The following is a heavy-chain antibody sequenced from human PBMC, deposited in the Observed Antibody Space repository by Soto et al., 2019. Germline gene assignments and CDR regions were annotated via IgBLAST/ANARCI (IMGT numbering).Heavy chain of an antibody. J-gene: IGHJ6*02. Sequence: PWESLKISCKASGYSFSNYWIGWVRQMPGKGLEWMAIINPGDSETRYSPSFQGHVTISADRSITTAYLQWSTLKAPDTATYYCTRHSLIDSPLYVMDVWGQGTTVTVSS. CDR2: INPGDSET. D-gene: IGHD5-18*01. CDR1: GYSFSNYW. CDR3: TRHSLIDSPLYVMDV. V-gene: IGHV5-51*01.